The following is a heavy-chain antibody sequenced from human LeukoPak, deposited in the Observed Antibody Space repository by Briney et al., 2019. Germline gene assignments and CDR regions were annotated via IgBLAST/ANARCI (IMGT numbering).Heavy chain of an antibody. J-gene: IGHJ3*02. CDR1: GGTFISYA. CDR3: ARVRSSSWYADAFDI. D-gene: IGHD6-13*01. CDR2: MNPNSGNT. Sequence: GASVTVSCKASGGTFISYAISWVRQATGEGLEWMGWMNPNSGNTGYAQKFQGRVTITRNTSISTAYMELSSLRSEDTAVYYCARVRSSSWYADAFDIWGQGTMVTVSS. V-gene: IGHV1-8*03.